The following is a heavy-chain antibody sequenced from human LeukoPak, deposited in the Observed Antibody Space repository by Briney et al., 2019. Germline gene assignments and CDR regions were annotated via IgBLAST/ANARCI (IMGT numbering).Heavy chain of an antibody. CDR3: VRGSNSWSGFDY. CDR2: ISGDGSST. J-gene: IGHJ4*02. V-gene: IGHV3-74*01. D-gene: IGHD6-19*01. CDR1: GFTFSDYW. Sequence: GGSLRLSCAASGFTFSDYWMYWIRQTPGKGLVWVSRISGDGSSTNYEDSVKGRFTISRDNAENTLYVQMNSLRADDAAVYYCVRGSNSWSGFDYWGPGTLVTVSS.